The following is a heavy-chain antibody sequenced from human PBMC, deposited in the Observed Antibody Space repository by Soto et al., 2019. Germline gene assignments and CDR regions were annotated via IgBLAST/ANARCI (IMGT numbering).Heavy chain of an antibody. D-gene: IGHD3-22*01. V-gene: IGHV3-48*03. CDR3: AGASSGFDY. CDR1: GFTFSSYE. J-gene: IGHJ4*02. CDR2: ISSSGSTI. Sequence: LRLSCAASGFTFSSYEMNWVRQAPGKGLEWVSYISSSGSTIYYADSVKGRFTISRDNAKNSLYLQMNSLRAEDTAVYYCAGASSGFDYWGQGTLVTVSS.